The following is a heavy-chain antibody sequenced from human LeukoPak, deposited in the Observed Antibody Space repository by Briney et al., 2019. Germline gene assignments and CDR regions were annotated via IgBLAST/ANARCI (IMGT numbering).Heavy chain of an antibody. CDR2: INHSGST. V-gene: IGHV4-34*01. Sequence: PSETLSLTCAVYGGSFSGYYWSWIRQPPGKGLEWIGEINHSGSTNYNPSLKSRVTISVDTSKNQFSLKLSSVTAADTAVYYCARGRGYCSSTSCSYDVFDIWGQGTMVTVSS. D-gene: IGHD2-2*01. CDR3: ARGRGYCSSTSCSYDVFDI. J-gene: IGHJ3*02. CDR1: GGSFSGYY.